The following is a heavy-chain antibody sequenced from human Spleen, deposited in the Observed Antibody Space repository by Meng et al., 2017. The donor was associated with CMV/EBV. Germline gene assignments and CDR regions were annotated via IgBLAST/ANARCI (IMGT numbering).Heavy chain of an antibody. V-gene: IGHV3-30*02. J-gene: IGHJ4*02. CDR2: IRYDRSNK. CDR3: AKDPYYYDSSGYSYYFDY. CDR1: GFRFNSYG. Sequence: GGSLRLSCAPSGFRFNSYGMHWVRQAPGKGLEWVTFIRYDRSNKYYADSVKGRFTISRDNSKNTLYLQMNSLRAEDTAVYYCAKDPYYYDSSGYSYYFDYWGQGTLVTVSS. D-gene: IGHD3-22*01.